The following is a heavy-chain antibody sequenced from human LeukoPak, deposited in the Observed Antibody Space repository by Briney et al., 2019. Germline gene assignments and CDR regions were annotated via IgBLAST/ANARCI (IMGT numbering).Heavy chain of an antibody. Sequence: PGGSLRLSCAASGFSFATHWMSWVRQAPGKGLEWVANIEADAKSEYYVDSVKGRFTISRDNAKYSLFLQMNNLRAEDTAVYYCAKDWRGGHTFDQWGHGTLVTVSS. D-gene: IGHD6-25*01. CDR3: AKDWRGGHTFDQ. CDR1: GFSFATHW. V-gene: IGHV3-7*01. CDR2: IEADAKSE. J-gene: IGHJ4*01.